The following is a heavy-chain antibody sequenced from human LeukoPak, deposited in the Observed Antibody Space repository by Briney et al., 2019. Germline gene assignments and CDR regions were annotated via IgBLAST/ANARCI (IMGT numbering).Heavy chain of an antibody. CDR2: IYYSGST. V-gene: IGHV4-59*01. D-gene: IGHD5-18*01. Sequence: PSETLSLTCTVSGGSISSYYWSWIRQPPGKGLEWIGYIYYSGSTNYNPSLKSRVTISVDTSKNQFSLKLSSVTAADTAVYYCAGGYRSYDYYYYMDVWGKGTTVTISS. J-gene: IGHJ6*03. CDR3: AGGYRSYDYYYYMDV. CDR1: GGSISSYY.